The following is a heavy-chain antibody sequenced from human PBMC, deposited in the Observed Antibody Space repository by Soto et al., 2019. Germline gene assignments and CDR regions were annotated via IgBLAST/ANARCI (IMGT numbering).Heavy chain of an antibody. J-gene: IGHJ6*02. CDR1: GYSFTSYW. CDR3: ARLGETDLRFLEWLSYYGMDV. V-gene: IGHV5-51*01. Sequence: PGESLKISCKGSGYSFTSYWIGWVRQMPGKGLEWMGIIYPGDSDTRYSPSFQGQVTISADKSISTAYLQWSSLKASDTAMYYCARLGETDLRFLEWLSYYGMDVWGQGTTVTVSS. D-gene: IGHD3-3*01. CDR2: IYPGDSDT.